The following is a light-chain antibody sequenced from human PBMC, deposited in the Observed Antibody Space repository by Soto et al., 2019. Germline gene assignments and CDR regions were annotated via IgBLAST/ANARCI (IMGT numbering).Light chain of an antibody. CDR1: LDIGSW. V-gene: IGKV1D-12*01. CDR3: QQAKSFPVS. CDR2: AAS. J-gene: IGKJ5*01. Sequence: DIHMTQSPSSVSASVGDRFTITCRASLDIGSWFAWYQQKPGKVPKLLIYAASILQSGVPSRFRGSGSGTDFTLTINNLQPEDFETYYCQQAKSFPVSFGQGTRLENK.